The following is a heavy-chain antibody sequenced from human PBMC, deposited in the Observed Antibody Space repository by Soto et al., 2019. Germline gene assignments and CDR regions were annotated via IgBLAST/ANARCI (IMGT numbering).Heavy chain of an antibody. CDR1: GGSISSGDYY. J-gene: IGHJ4*02. Sequence: TLSLTCTVSGGSISSGDYYWSWIRQPPGKGLEWIGYIYYSGGTYYNPSLKSRVTISGDTSKNQFCLKLSSVTAADTAVYYGARWFGEYGSLDYLGQGALVAVSS. CDR2: IYYSGGT. D-gene: IGHD3-10*01. V-gene: IGHV4-30-4*01. CDR3: ARWFGEYGSLDY.